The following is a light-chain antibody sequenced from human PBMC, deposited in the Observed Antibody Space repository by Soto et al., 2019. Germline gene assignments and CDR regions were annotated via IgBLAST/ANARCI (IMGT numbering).Light chain of an antibody. Sequence: DIQMTQSPSTLSASVGDRVTITCRASQSISSWLAWYQQKPGKAPNLLISAASTLQSGVPSRFSGSGSGTDFTLTISSLQPEDVATYYCQQASTYPLTFGGGTKVDIK. V-gene: IGKV1-12*01. J-gene: IGKJ4*01. CDR3: QQASTYPLT. CDR2: AAS. CDR1: QSISSW.